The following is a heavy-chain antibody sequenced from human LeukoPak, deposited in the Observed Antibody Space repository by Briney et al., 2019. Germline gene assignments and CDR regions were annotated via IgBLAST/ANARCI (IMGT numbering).Heavy chain of an antibody. CDR1: GGSISSYY. V-gene: IGHV4-59*01. J-gene: IGHJ6*03. CDR3: ARGGYSYGGYYYYYIDV. D-gene: IGHD5-18*01. Sequence: SETLSLTCTVSGGSISSYYWSWLRQPPGKGLEWIGYIYYSGSTNYNPSLKSRVTISVDTSKNQFSLKLSSVTAADTAVYYCARGGYSYGGYYYYYIDVWGKGTTVTVSS. CDR2: IYYSGST.